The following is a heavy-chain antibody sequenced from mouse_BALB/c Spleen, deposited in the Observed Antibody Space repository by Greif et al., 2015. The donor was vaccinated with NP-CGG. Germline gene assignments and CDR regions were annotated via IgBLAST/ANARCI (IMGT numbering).Heavy chain of an antibody. CDR1: GFAFSSYD. V-gene: IGHV5-12-1*01. CDR2: ISSGGGST. Sequence: EVQLVESGGGLVKPGGSLKLSCAASGFAFSSYDMSWVRQTPEKRLEWVAYISSGGGSTYYPDTVKGRFTISRDNAKNTLYLQMSSLKSEDTAMYYCARHGPRDWYFDVWGAGATVTVSS. CDR3: ARHGPRDWYFDV. J-gene: IGHJ1*01.